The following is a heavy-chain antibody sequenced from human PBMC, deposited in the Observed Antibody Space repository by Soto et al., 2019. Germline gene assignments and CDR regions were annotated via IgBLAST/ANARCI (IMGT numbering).Heavy chain of an antibody. Sequence: QVQLQQWGAGLLKPSETLSLTCAVYGGSFSGYYWSWIRQPPGKGLEWIGEINHSGSTNYNPSLKGRVTISVDTSKNQFSLKLSSVTAADTAVYYCALRSSTVPNLDYWGQGTLVTVSS. J-gene: IGHJ4*02. CDR3: ALRSSTVPNLDY. D-gene: IGHD6-13*01. CDR1: GGSFSGYY. CDR2: INHSGST. V-gene: IGHV4-34*01.